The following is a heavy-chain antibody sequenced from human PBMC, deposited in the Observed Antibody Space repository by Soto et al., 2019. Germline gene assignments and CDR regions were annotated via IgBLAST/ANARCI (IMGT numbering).Heavy chain of an antibody. CDR1: GGNFSSYA. J-gene: IGHJ6*02. V-gene: IGHV1-69*01. CDR2: ILHNFGTA. Sequence: QVQLVQSGAEVKKPGSSVKVSCKASGGNFSSYAISWVRQAPGQGLEWMGGILHNFGTANYAQEFQVRVTITEEESTNRDDMETSSLTTEETDVDIWARRWEDITIFGFALSYYYYGMDVWGQGTTVTVSS. D-gene: IGHD3-3*01. CDR3: ARRWEDITIFGFALSYYYYGMDV.